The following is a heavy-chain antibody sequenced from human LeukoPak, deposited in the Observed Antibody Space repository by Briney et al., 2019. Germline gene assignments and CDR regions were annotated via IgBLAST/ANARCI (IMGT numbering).Heavy chain of an antibody. Sequence: PGGSLRLSCGASGFTFSSYGMHWVRQAPGKGLEWVAFIRYDGSNKYYADSVKGRFTISRDNSKNTLYLQMNSLRAEDTAVYYCAKDTGYYDSSGYYGGDYWGQGTLVTVSS. D-gene: IGHD3-22*01. CDR2: IRYDGSNK. J-gene: IGHJ4*02. CDR3: AKDTGYYDSSGYYGGDY. V-gene: IGHV3-30*02. CDR1: GFTFSSYG.